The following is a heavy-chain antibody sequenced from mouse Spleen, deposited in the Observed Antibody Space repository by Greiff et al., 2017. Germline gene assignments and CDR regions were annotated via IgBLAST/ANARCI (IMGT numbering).Heavy chain of an antibody. CDR3: ARPTYAMDY. D-gene: IGHD2-10*01. V-gene: IGHV5-9-1*01. CDR2: ISSGGSYT. CDR1: GFTFSSYA. J-gene: IGHJ4*01. Sequence: DVKLVESGGGLVKPGGSLKLSCAASGFTFSSYAMSWVRQTPEKRLEWVATISSGGSYTYYPDSVKGRFTISRDNAKNTLYLQMSSLRSEDTAMYYCARPTYAMDYWGQGTSVTVSS.